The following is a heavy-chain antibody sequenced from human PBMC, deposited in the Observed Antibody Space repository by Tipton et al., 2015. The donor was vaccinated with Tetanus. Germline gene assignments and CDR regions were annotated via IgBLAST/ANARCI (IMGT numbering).Heavy chain of an antibody. CDR3: ARVVEVAVAGMGLYYYYGMDV. J-gene: IGHJ6*02. V-gene: IGHV4-31*02. D-gene: IGHD6-19*01. Sequence: GASISSGGYYWSWIRQHPGKGLEWVGYIYYSGSTYYNPSLKSRVTISVDTSKNQFSLKLSSVTAADTAVYYCARVVEVAVAGMGLYYYYGMDVWGQGTTVTVSS. CDR2: IYYSGST. CDR1: GASISSGGYY.